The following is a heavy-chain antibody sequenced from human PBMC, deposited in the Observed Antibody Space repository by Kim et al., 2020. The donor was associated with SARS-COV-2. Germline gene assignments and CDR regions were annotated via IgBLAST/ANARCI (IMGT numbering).Heavy chain of an antibody. J-gene: IGHJ5*02. Sequence: SETLSLTCAVYGGSFSGYYWSWIRQPPGKGLEWIGEINHSGSTNYNPSLKSRVTISVDTSKNQFSLKLSSVTAADTAVYYCARGSSRSYDYIWGSYRQFLFWFDPWGQGTLVTVSS. CDR2: INHSGST. CDR1: GGSFSGYY. V-gene: IGHV4-34*01. D-gene: IGHD3-16*02. CDR3: ARGSSRSYDYIWGSYRQFLFWFDP.